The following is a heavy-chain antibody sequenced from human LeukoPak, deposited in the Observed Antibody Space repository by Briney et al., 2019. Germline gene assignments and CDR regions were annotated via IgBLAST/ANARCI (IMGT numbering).Heavy chain of an antibody. CDR3: ARYGDYGMRYFVY. Sequence: SETLSLTCTVSGGSISSYYWSWIRQPPGKGLEWIGYIYYSGSTNYNPSPKSRVTISVDTSKNQFSLKLSSVTAADTAVYYCARYGDYGMRYFVYWGEGTLVTVSS. CDR1: GGSISSYY. J-gene: IGHJ4*02. V-gene: IGHV4-59*01. D-gene: IGHD4-17*01. CDR2: IYYSGST.